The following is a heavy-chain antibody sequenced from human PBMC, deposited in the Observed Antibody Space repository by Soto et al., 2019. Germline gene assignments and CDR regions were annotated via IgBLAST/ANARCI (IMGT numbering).Heavy chain of an antibody. D-gene: IGHD3-3*01. CDR2: IYPGDSDT. CDR1: GYSFTSYW. Sequence: GESLKISCKGSGYSFTSYWIGWVRQMPGKGLEWMGIIYPGDSDTRYSPSFQGQVTISADKSISTAYLQWSSLKASDTAMYYCATSPYYDFWSGPPPYYMDVWGKGTTVTVS. J-gene: IGHJ6*03. CDR3: ATSPYYDFWSGPPPYYMDV. V-gene: IGHV5-51*01.